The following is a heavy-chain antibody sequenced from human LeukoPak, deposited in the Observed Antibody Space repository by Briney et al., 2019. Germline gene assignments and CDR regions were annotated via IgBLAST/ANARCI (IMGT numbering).Heavy chain of an antibody. CDR1: GYTFTSYY. J-gene: IGHJ4*02. CDR3: ARDWYSGYYFDY. D-gene: IGHD2-15*01. CDR2: INPSGGST. V-gene: IGHV1-46*01. Sequence: ASVKVSCKASGYTFTSYYMHWVRQAPGQGLEWMGIINPSGGSTSYAQKFQGRVTITRDTSASTAYMELSSLRSEGTAVYYCARDWYSGYYFDYWGQGTLVTVSS.